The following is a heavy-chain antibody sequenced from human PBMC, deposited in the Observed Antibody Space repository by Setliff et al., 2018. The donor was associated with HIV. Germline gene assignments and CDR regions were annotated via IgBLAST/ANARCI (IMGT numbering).Heavy chain of an antibody. D-gene: IGHD3-16*02. V-gene: IGHV3-74*01. J-gene: IGHJ1*01. Sequence: TGGSLRLSCEASGFPFSSYWIHWVRQVSGKGLVWVSRINGDGSSTVYADSVKGRFTISRDNAKNSVYLQMNSLTVEDTAVYYCARDSDPHYDYVWAGYRPEYFKHWGQGTLVT. CDR3: ARDSDPHYDYVWAGYRPEYFKH. CDR1: GFPFSSYW. CDR2: INGDGSST.